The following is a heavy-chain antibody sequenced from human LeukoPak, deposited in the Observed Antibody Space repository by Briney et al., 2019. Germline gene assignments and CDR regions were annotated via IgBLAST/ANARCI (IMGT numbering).Heavy chain of an antibody. D-gene: IGHD2-15*01. CDR1: GYTFTNYA. J-gene: IGHJ6*02. Sequence: ASVKVSCNGSGYTFTNYAVRWVRQAPGQRLEWLGWINPGNGDTKYSQNFRGRVTVTSDTSAATAYVELNSLTSEDTAIYYCARERWHCRVNCYSVYYYALDVWGQGTTVTVSS. V-gene: IGHV1-3*01. CDR3: ARERWHCRVNCYSVYYYALDV. CDR2: INPGNGDT.